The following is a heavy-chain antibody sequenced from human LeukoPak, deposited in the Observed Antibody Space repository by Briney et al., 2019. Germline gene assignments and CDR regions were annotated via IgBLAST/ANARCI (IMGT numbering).Heavy chain of an antibody. Sequence: PSETLSLTCTVSGGSISSSSYYWGWIRQPPGKGLEWIGSIYYSGSTYYNPSLKSRVTISVDTSKNQFSLKLSSATAADTAVYYCAREPITMVRGRPGDPFDYWGQGTLVTVSS. V-gene: IGHV4-39*07. D-gene: IGHD3-10*01. CDR3: AREPITMVRGRPGDPFDY. J-gene: IGHJ4*02. CDR2: IYYSGST. CDR1: GGSISSSSYY.